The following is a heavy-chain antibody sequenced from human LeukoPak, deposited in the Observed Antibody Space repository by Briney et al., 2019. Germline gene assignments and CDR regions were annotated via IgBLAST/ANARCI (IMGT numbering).Heavy chain of an antibody. Sequence: GGSLRLSCAASGFTFSTYAVSWVRQAPGKGLEWVSAISGSGGSTYNADSVKGRFTISRDNSKNTLYLQMNSLRAEDTAIYYCAKDATWFGGGYASFDHWGPGTLVTVSS. D-gene: IGHD2-15*01. CDR1: GFTFSTYA. CDR3: AKDATWFGGGYASFDH. J-gene: IGHJ4*02. V-gene: IGHV3-23*01. CDR2: ISGSGGST.